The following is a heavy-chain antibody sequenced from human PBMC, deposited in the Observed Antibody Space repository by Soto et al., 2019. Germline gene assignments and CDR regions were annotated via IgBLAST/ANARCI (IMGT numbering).Heavy chain of an antibody. Sequence: GASVKVSCKASGYTFTSYDINWVRQATGQGLEWMGRMNPNSGNTGYAQKFQGRVTMTRNTSISTAYMELSSLRSEDTAVYYCARLALGGDYYYGMDVWGQGTTVTVSS. D-gene: IGHD3-10*01. CDR2: MNPNSGNT. V-gene: IGHV1-8*01. CDR3: ARLALGGDYYYGMDV. CDR1: GYTFTSYD. J-gene: IGHJ6*02.